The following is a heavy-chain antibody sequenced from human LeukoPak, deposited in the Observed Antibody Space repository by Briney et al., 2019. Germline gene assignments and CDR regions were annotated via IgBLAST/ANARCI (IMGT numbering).Heavy chain of an antibody. Sequence: PSETLSLTCTVSGGSISSGSYDWYWIRQPAGKGLEWIGHLYTSGSMSYNPSLKSRVTISVETSKNQFSLKLTSVTAADTAVYYCTKGRGIWGQGTLVTVSS. J-gene: IGHJ4*02. V-gene: IGHV4-61*09. CDR2: LYTSGSM. D-gene: IGHD3-10*01. CDR1: GGSISSGSYD. CDR3: TKGRGI.